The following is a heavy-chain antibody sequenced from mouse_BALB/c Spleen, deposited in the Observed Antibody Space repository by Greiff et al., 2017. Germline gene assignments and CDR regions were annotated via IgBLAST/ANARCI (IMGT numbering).Heavy chain of an antibody. Sequence: DVKLVESGGGLVKPGGSLKLSCAASGFTFSSYTMSWVRQTPEKRLEWVATISSGGSYTYYPDSVKGRFTISRDNAKNTLYLQMSSLKSEDTAMFFCTRERDYGSGYDWYFDVWGAETTGTVSS. CDR2: ISSGGSYT. V-gene: IGHV5-6-4*01. CDR3: TRERDYGSGYDWYFDV. CDR1: GFTFSSYT. J-gene: IGHJ1*01. D-gene: IGHD1-1*01.